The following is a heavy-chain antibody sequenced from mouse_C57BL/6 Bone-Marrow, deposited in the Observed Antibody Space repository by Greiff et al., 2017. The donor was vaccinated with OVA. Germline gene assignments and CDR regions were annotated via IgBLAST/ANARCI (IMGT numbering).Heavy chain of an antibody. V-gene: IGHV3-1*01. CDR3: ARELRFYYFDY. Sequence: EVQVVESGPGMVKPSQSLSLTCTVPGYSITSGYDWHWIRHFPGNKLEWMGYISYSGSTNYNPSLKSRISITHDTSKNHFFLKLNSVTTEDTATYYCARELRFYYFDYWGQGTTLTVSS. CDR1: GYSITSGYD. CDR2: ISYSGST. D-gene: IGHD1-1*01. J-gene: IGHJ2*01.